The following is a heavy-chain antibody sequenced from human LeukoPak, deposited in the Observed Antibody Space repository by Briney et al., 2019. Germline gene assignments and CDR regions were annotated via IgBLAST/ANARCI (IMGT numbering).Heavy chain of an antibody. Sequence: SQTLSLTCAISGDSVSSNSAAWNWIRQSLSRGLEWLGRTYYRSKWYNDYAVSVKSRITINPDTSKNQFSLQLNSVTPEDTAVYYCARDRHSSGWYFYGMDVWGQGTTVTVSS. CDR1: GDSVSSNSAA. D-gene: IGHD6-19*01. J-gene: IGHJ6*02. CDR2: TYYRSKWYN. V-gene: IGHV6-1*01. CDR3: ARDRHSSGWYFYGMDV.